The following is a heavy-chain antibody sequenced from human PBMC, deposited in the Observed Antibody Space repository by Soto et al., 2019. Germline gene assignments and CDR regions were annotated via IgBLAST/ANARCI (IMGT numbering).Heavy chain of an antibody. CDR3: ARCYGSGSYTHFDY. D-gene: IGHD3-10*01. Sequence: SVKVSCKASGGTFSSYAISWVRQAPGQGLEWMGGIIPIFGTANYAQKFQGRVTITADESTSTAYMGLSSLRSEDTAVYYCARCYGSGSYTHFDYWGQGTLVTVSS. CDR1: GGTFSSYA. V-gene: IGHV1-69*13. CDR2: IIPIFGTA. J-gene: IGHJ4*02.